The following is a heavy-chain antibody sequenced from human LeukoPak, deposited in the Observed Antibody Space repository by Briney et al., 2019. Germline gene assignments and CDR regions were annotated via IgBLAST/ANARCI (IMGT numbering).Heavy chain of an antibody. Sequence: QPGGSMRLSCAASGFILSNHAMGWVRQAPGKGLQWIAVSSGSGRTIEYEDSVKGRFTISRDNSKNTLSLQMNSLRVEDTAIYFCTKNVMVKRYIDYWGQGTVVTVSS. CDR1: GFILSNHA. D-gene: IGHD5-18*01. J-gene: IGHJ4*02. CDR2: SSGSGRTI. CDR3: TKNVMVKRYIDY. V-gene: IGHV3-23*01.